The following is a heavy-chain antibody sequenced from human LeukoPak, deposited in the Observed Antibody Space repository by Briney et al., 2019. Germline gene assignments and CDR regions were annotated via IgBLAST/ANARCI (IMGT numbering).Heavy chain of an antibody. CDR3: ARDLALGELSLDY. V-gene: IGHV3-48*03. Sequence: QPGGSLRLXCAASGFTFSSYEMNWVRQAPGKGLEWVSYISSSGSTIYYADSVKGRFTISRDNAKNSLYLQMDSLRAEDAAVYYCARDLALGELSLDYWGQGTLVTVSS. J-gene: IGHJ4*02. D-gene: IGHD3-16*02. CDR1: GFTFSSYE. CDR2: ISSSGSTI.